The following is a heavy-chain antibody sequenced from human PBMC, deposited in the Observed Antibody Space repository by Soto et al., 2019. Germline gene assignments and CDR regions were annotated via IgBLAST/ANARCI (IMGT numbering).Heavy chain of an antibody. V-gene: IGHV1-18*01. CDR3: ARVLRGVVNWFDP. Sequence: ASVKVSCKTSGDTFTNFGLSWVRQAPGQGLEWMGWIATYNSNKNYAQKFQGRLTLTTDTSTSTGYMELKSLEYDDTTVYYCARVLRGVVNWFDPWGQGTLVTVSS. CDR1: GDTFTNFG. J-gene: IGHJ5*02. CDR2: IATYNSNK. D-gene: IGHD3-10*01.